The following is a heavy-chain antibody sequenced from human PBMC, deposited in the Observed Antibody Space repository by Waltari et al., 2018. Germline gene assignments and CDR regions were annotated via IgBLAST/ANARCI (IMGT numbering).Heavy chain of an antibody. J-gene: IGHJ4*02. CDR3: SRSPAGYSRSDY. Sequence: EVRLEESGGGLVQPGGSLRLACAASGFAFSSSWMPWVRQAPGKGLVWVSRIDDDGSGTTYADAVMGRFTISRDNAKNTVYLEMNSLRAEDTAVYYCSRSPAGYSRSDYWGQGTLVTVSS. CDR1: GFAFSSSW. CDR2: IDDDGSGT. V-gene: IGHV3-74*01. D-gene: IGHD5-18*01.